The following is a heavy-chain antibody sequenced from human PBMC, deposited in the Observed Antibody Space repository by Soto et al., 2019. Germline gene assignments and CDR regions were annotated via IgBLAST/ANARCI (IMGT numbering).Heavy chain of an antibody. CDR3: ARGVGIAARRIDY. Sequence: PSETLSLTCTVSGGSISSYYWSWIRQPPGKGLEYIGYIYYSGSTNYNPSLKSRVTTSVDTSKNQFSLKLSSVTAADTAVYYCARGVGIAARRIDYWGQGTLVTVSS. CDR1: GGSISSYY. CDR2: IYYSGST. V-gene: IGHV4-59*12. D-gene: IGHD6-6*01. J-gene: IGHJ4*02.